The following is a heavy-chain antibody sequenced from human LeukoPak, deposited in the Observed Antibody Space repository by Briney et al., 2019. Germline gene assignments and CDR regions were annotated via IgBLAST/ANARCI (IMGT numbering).Heavy chain of an antibody. CDR1: GGSISSGDYY. V-gene: IGHV4-30-4*01. CDR2: IYYSGTT. J-gene: IGHJ3*02. D-gene: IGHD3-22*01. Sequence: PSETLSLTCTVSGGSISSGDYYWSWIRQPPGRGLEYIGYIYYSGTTYYNPSLKSRVTISVDTSKNQFSLKLSSVTAADTAVYYCATTNYYDSSGPIRVGDRDNAFDIWGQGTMVTVSS. CDR3: ATTNYYDSSGPIRVGDRDNAFDI.